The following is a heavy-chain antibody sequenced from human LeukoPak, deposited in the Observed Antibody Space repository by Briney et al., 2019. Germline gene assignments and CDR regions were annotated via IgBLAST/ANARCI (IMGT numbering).Heavy chain of an antibody. J-gene: IGHJ6*02. Sequence: ASVKVSCKASGYTFTGYYMHWVRQAPGQGLEWMGWINPNSGGTNYAQKFQGRVTMTRDTSISTAYMELSRLRSDDTAVYYCARATDFYYYGMDVWGPGTTVTVSS. CDR2: INPNSGGT. CDR1: GYTFTGYY. V-gene: IGHV1-2*02. CDR3: ARATDFYYYGMDV. D-gene: IGHD4-17*01.